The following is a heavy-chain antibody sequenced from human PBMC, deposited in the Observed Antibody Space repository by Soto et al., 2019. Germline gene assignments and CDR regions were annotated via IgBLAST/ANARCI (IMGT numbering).Heavy chain of an antibody. Sequence: QVQLQQWGAGLLKPSETLSLTCAVYGGSFSGYYWSWIRQPPGKGLEWIGEINHSGSTNYNPSLKSRVTISVHTSKNQFSLQLSPVTAADTAVYYCARALTIFGVPSRDFDYWGQGTLVTVSS. CDR1: GGSFSGYY. CDR3: ARALTIFGVPSRDFDY. J-gene: IGHJ4*02. D-gene: IGHD3-3*01. V-gene: IGHV4-34*01. CDR2: INHSGST.